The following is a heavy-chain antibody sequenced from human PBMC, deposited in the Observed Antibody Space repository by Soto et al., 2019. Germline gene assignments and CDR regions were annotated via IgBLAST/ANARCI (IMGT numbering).Heavy chain of an antibody. CDR2: ISSSSSYT. CDR3: AHTGIAVAGSNY. D-gene: IGHD6-19*01. J-gene: IGHJ4*02. V-gene: IGHV3-11*06. Sequence: PGGSLRLSCAASGFPFNTYAMSWVRQAPGKGLEWVSSISSSSSYTNYADSVKGRFTISRDNAKNTLYLQMNSLRAEDTAVYYCAHTGIAVAGSNYWGQGTLVTVSS. CDR1: GFPFNTYA.